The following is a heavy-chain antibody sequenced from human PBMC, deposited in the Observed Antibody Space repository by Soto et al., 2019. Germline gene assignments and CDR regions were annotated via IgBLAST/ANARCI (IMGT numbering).Heavy chain of an antibody. V-gene: IGHV4-61*01. D-gene: IGHD2-21*02. J-gene: IGHJ6*02. CDR2: IYYTGST. CDR3: ARDHCVHGNCFSTYYGMDV. CDR1: ADSVSSASFY. Sequence: QVQLQGSGPGLVKPSETLSLTCTVSADSVSSASFYWTWIRQPPGKGLEWIGNIYYTGSTNYNPSPKSRVSISMNTSKTQLSLKLSSVTAADTAVYYCARDHCVHGNCFSTYYGMDVWGQGTTVTVSS.